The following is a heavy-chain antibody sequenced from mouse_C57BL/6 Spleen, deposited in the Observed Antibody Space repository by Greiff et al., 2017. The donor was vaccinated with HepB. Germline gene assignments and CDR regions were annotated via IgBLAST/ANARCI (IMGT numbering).Heavy chain of an antibody. Sequence: VQLQESGAELARPGASVKLSCKASGYTFTSYGISWVKQRTGQGLEWIGEIYPRSGNTYYNEKFKGKATLTADKSSSTAYMELRSLTSEDSAVYFCAGEGLPSFAYWGQGTLVTVSA. V-gene: IGHV1-81*01. D-gene: IGHD2-4*01. CDR2: IYPRSGNT. CDR3: AGEGLPSFAY. J-gene: IGHJ3*01. CDR1: GYTFTSYG.